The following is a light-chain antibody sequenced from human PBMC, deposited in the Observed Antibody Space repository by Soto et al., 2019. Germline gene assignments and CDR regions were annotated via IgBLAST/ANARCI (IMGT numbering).Light chain of an antibody. CDR1: RRISSW. Sequence: DIQMTQSPSTLSASVGDRVTITCRASRRISSWLAWYPQQPGKAPKLLVYDASTLQSGVPSRFSGNGSGTEFTLTISRLQPEDLATYFCQQYNGYPWTFGQGTRVGIK. CDR3: QQYNGYPWT. CDR2: DAS. V-gene: IGKV1-5*01. J-gene: IGKJ1*01.